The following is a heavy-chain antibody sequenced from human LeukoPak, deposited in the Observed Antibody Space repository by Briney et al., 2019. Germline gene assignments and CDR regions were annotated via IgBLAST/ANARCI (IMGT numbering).Heavy chain of an antibody. J-gene: IGHJ4*02. CDR1: GFTFSSYW. D-gene: IGHD5-12*01. Sequence: GGSLRLSCAASGFTFSSYWMSWVRQAPGKGLEWVANIKQDGSEKYYVDSVKGRFTISRDNAKNSLYLQMNSLRAEDTAVYYCARDSVVATITPYYFDYWGQGTLVTVSS. V-gene: IGHV3-7*01. CDR3: ARDSVVATITPYYFDY. CDR2: IKQDGSEK.